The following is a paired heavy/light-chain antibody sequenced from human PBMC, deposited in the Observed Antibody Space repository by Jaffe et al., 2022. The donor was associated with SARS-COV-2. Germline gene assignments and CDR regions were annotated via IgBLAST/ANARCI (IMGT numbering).Heavy chain of an antibody. CDR1: GFTFSAYD. D-gene: IGHD3-10*01. CDR3: ARVAGSGSYYKKGCMDV. J-gene: IGHJ6*04. V-gene: IGHV3-13*01. CDR2: IDTAGDT. Sequence: EVQLVESGGGLVQPGGSLRLSCAASGFTFSAYDMHWVRQGAGKGLEWVSGIDTAGDTYYPGSVKGRFTISRDNAKNSLYLQMNSLRAGDTAVYYCARVAGSGSYYKKGCMDVWGKGTTVTVSS.
Light chain of an antibody. Sequence: DIQMTQSPSSLSASVGDRVTITCQASQDISNYLNWYQQKPGKAPKLLIYDASSLETGVPSRFTGSGSGTQFTFTISSLQPEDFATYYCQQYDNPHRTFGPGNLHLTFGPGTKVDIK. CDR1: QDISNY. CDR2: DAS. J-gene: IGKJ3*01. CDR3: QQYDNPHRTFGPGNLHLT. V-gene: IGKV1-33*01.